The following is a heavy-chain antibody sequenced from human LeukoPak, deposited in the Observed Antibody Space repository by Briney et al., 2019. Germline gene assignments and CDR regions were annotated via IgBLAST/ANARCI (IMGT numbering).Heavy chain of an antibody. CDR3: ARVSLMITFGGVITNDAFDI. D-gene: IGHD3-16*01. CDR1: GFTFSTYA. J-gene: IGHJ3*02. Sequence: GGSLRLSCAASGFTFSTYAMSWVRQAPGKGLEWVSTISGSGANTYYADSVRGRFTISRDNSKNTLYLQMNSLRAEDTAVYYCARVSLMITFGGVITNDAFDIWGQGTMVTVSS. V-gene: IGHV3-23*01. CDR2: ISGSGANT.